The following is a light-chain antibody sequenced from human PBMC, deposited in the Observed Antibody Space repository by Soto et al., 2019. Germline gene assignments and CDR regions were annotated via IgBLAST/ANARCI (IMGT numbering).Light chain of an antibody. J-gene: IGKJ5*01. V-gene: IGKV1-33*01. CDR1: QSISGY. CDR2: AAS. CDR3: QQCDNLPIT. Sequence: DIQMTQSPSSLSASVGDRVTITFRASQSISGYLNWYQQKPGKAPKLLIYAASSLQSGVPSRFSGSGSGTDFAFTISSLKPEDIATYYCQQCDNLPITFGQGTRLE.